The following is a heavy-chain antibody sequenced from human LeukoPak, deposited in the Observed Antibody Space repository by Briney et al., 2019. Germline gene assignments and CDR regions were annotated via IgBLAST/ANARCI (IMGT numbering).Heavy chain of an antibody. CDR1: GFTVSSNY. CDR2: IYSGGST. Sequence: GGSLRLSCAASGFTVSSNYMSWVRQAPGKGLEWVSVIYSGGSTYYADSVKGRFTISRDNSKNTLYLQMNSLRAEDTAVYYCAKSRRTRVGATTAFDYWGQGTLVTVSS. D-gene: IGHD1-26*01. CDR3: AKSRRTRVGATTAFDY. V-gene: IGHV3-66*01. J-gene: IGHJ4*02.